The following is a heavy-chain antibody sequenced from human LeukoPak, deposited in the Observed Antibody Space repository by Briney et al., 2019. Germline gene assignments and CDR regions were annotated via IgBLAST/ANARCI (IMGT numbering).Heavy chain of an antibody. CDR2: ISYDGSNK. Sequence: GGSLRLSCATSGFTFSTYAMSWVRQAPGKGLEWVAVISYDGSNKYYADSVKGRFTISRDNSKNTLYLQMNSLRAEDTAVYYCAKRGSGWYEDYYYYMDVWGKGTTVTISS. J-gene: IGHJ6*03. CDR1: GFTFSTYA. V-gene: IGHV3-30*18. D-gene: IGHD6-19*01. CDR3: AKRGSGWYEDYYYYMDV.